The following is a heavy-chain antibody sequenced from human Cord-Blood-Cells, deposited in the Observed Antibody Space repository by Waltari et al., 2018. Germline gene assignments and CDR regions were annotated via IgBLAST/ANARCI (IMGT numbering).Heavy chain of an antibody. Sequence: QVQLQESGPGLVKPSETLSITCTVTGYSISSGYYCGWIRQHPVKGLEWIGSIYHSGSTYYNPSLKSRVTISVDTSKNQFSLKLSSVTAADTAVYYCARVLGIVVVPAAPDYWGQGTLVTVSS. CDR1: GYSISSGYY. CDR3: ARVLGIVVVPAAPDY. J-gene: IGHJ4*02. D-gene: IGHD2-2*01. CDR2: IYHSGST. V-gene: IGHV4-38-2*02.